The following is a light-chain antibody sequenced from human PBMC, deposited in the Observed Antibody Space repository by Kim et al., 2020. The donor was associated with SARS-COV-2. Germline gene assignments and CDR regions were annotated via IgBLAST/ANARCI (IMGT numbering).Light chain of an antibody. CDR1: QSVSSSY. CDR2: GAS. J-gene: IGKJ4*01. CDR3: QQFGRSHPELN. V-gene: IGKV3-20*01. Sequence: EIVLTQSPGTLSLSPGERATLSCRASQSVSSSYLAWYQQKPGQAPRLLIYGASSMATGIPDRFSGSGSGTDFTLTISRLEPEDFAVYYCQQFGRSHPELNFGGGTKVDIK.